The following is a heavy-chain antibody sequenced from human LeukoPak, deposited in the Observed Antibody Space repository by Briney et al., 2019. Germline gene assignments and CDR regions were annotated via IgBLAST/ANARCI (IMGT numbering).Heavy chain of an antibody. D-gene: IGHD6-6*01. Sequence: GGSLRLSCAASGFTFTNYWMSWVRQAPGKGLEWVADIKHDGSEKYYVDSVEGRFTISRDNAENSLSLQMNSLRGEDTAVYYCVRALGSSSADYWGQGTLVTVSS. CDR1: GFTFTNYW. V-gene: IGHV3-7*01. CDR3: VRALGSSSADY. CDR2: IKHDGSEK. J-gene: IGHJ4*02.